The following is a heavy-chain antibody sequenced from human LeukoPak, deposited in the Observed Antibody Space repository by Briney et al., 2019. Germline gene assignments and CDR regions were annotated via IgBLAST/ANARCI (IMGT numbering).Heavy chain of an antibody. V-gene: IGHV3-30*02. CDR1: GFTFSSYG. CDR2: IRYDGSNK. J-gene: IGHJ4*02. D-gene: IGHD1-26*01. CDR3: AKVGATSEDY. Sequence: GESLKISCAASGFTFSSYGMHWVRQAPGKGLEWVAFIRYDGSNKYYADSVKGRFTISRDNSKNTLYLQMNSLRAEDTAVYYCAKVGATSEDYWGQGTLVTVSS.